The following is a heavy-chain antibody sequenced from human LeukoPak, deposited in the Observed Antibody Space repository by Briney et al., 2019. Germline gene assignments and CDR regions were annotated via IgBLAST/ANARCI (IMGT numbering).Heavy chain of an antibody. D-gene: IGHD1-7*01. CDR2: ISAYNGNT. CDR3: ARLTNWNYAIDY. J-gene: IGHJ4*02. CDR1: GYTFTSHG. Sequence: ASVKVSCKASGYTFTSHGITWVRQAPGQGLEWMGWISAYNGNTNYAQKFQGRVTMTTDTSTSTAYMELRSLRSDDTAVYYCARLTNWNYAIDYWGQGTLVTVSS. V-gene: IGHV1-18*01.